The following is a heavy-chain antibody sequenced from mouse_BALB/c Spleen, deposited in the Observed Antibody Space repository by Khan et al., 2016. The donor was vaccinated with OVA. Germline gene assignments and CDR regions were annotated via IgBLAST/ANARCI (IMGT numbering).Heavy chain of an antibody. Sequence: QVQLKESGAELARPGASVKMSCKTSGYTFTTYTLHWVKQRPGRSLEWIGCINPSNDYTNYNQKFKDKSTLTADKSSSTAYMQLSSLTSEDSAVYYCARSGQLGLRGGFTYWGQGTLVTVSA. D-gene: IGHD3-2*01. CDR3: ARSGQLGLRGGFTY. V-gene: IGHV1-4*01. CDR2: INPSNDYT. J-gene: IGHJ3*01. CDR1: GYTFTTYT.